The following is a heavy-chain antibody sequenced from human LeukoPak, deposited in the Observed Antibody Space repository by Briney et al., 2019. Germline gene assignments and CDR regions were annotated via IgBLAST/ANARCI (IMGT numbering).Heavy chain of an antibody. D-gene: IGHD2-21*02. V-gene: IGHV1-18*01. CDR1: GYTFTSYG. J-gene: IGHJ4*02. CDR2: ISAYNGNT. Sequence: ASVKVSCKASGYTFTSYGISWVRQAPGQGLEWMGWISAYNGNTNYAQKLQGRVTMTTDTSTSTAYMELRSLRSDDTAVYYCARAYCVGDCTVLHIYFDNWGQGTLVTVSS. CDR3: ARAYCVGDCTVLHIYFDN.